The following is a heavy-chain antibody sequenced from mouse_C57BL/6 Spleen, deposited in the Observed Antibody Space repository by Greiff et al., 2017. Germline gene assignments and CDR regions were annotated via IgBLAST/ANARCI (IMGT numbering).Heavy chain of an antibody. V-gene: IGHV1-69*01. Sequence: QVQLQQPGAELVMPGASVKLSCKASGYTFTSYWMHWVKQRPGQGLEWIGEIDPSDSYTNYNQKFKGKSTLTVDKSSSTAYMQLSSLTSEDSAVYYCAKNYGNYGGDYFDYWGQGTTLTVSS. CDR2: IDPSDSYT. J-gene: IGHJ2*01. D-gene: IGHD2-1*01. CDR1: GYTFTSYW. CDR3: AKNYGNYGGDYFDY.